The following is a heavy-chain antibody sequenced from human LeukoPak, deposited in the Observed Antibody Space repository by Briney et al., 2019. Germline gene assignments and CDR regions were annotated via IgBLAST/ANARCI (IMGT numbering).Heavy chain of an antibody. D-gene: IGHD1-7*01. CDR2: MSSSGSTI. CDR1: GFTFSDYY. Sequence: GRSLRLSCAASGFTFSDYYMSWIRQAPGKGLEWVSYMSSSGSTIYYADSVKGRFTISRDNAKNSLYMQMNSLRAEDTAVYYCARDLDDHTARQLLKGDYFDYWGQGTLVTVSS. V-gene: IGHV3-11*04. J-gene: IGHJ4*02. CDR3: ARDLDDHTARQLLKGDYFDY.